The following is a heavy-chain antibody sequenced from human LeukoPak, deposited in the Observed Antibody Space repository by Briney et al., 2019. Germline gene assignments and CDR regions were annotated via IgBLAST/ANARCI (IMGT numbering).Heavy chain of an antibody. J-gene: IGHJ4*02. CDR1: GASISGHY. Sequence: KPSETLSLTCTVSGASISGHYWSWIRQPPGKGLEWGGYMYYTGSTNYNPSLKSRVTISVDTSRKQFSLRLSSVTAADTAVYYCASVDSSAYNSYFESWGQGILVTVSS. CDR2: MYYTGST. CDR3: ASVDSSAYNSYFES. V-gene: IGHV4-59*11. D-gene: IGHD3-22*01.